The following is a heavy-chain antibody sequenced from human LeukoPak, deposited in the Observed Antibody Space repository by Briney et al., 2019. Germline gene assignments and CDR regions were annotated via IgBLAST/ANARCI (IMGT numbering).Heavy chain of an antibody. CDR2: ISAYNGNT. CDR1: GYTFTSYG. Sequence: VASVKVSCKASGYTFTSYGISWVRQAPGQGLEWMGWISAYNGNTNYAQKLQGRVTMTTDTSTSTAYMELRSLRSDDTAVYFCAKDRLGGPYFFHYWGQGTLVTVSS. V-gene: IGHV1-18*01. CDR3: AKDRLGGPYFFHY. J-gene: IGHJ4*02. D-gene: IGHD3-16*01.